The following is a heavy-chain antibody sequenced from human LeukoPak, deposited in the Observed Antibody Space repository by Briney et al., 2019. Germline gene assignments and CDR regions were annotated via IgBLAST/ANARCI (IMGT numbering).Heavy chain of an antibody. J-gene: IGHJ5*02. CDR3: ARGVVVPAAMNWFDP. Sequence: SETLSLTCTVSGGSISSYYWSWIRQPPGKGLEWIGYIYYSGSTNYNPSLMSRVTISVDTSKNQFSLKLSSVTAADTAVYYCARGVVVPAAMNWFDPWGQGTLVTVSS. CDR1: GGSISSYY. V-gene: IGHV4-59*01. D-gene: IGHD2-2*01. CDR2: IYYSGST.